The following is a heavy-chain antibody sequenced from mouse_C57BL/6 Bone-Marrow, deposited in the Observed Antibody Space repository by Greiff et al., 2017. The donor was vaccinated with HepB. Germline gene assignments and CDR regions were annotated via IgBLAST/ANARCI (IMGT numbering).Heavy chain of an antibody. CDR3: ARTSNYDAMDY. V-gene: IGHV5-6*01. Sequence: DVQLVESGGDLVKPGGSLKLSCAASGFTFSSYGMSWVRQTPDKRLEWVATISSGGSYTYYPDSVKGRFTISRDNAKNTLYLQMSSLKSEDTAMYYCARTSNYDAMDYWGQGTSVTVSS. CDR1: GFTFSSYG. D-gene: IGHD2-5*01. J-gene: IGHJ4*01. CDR2: ISSGGSYT.